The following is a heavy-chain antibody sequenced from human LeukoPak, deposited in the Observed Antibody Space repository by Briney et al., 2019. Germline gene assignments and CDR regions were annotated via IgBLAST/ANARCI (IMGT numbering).Heavy chain of an antibody. CDR1: GYPFTSYD. V-gene: IGHV1-8*01. CDR2: MNPNSGNT. CDR3: ARTWGSLDY. Sequence: ASVKVSCKASGYPFTSYDINWVRQATGQGLEWMGWMNPNSGNTGYAQKFQGRVTMTRDTSIGTAYMELSSLRSDDTAEYYCARTWGSLDYWGQGALVTVSS. D-gene: IGHD7-27*01. J-gene: IGHJ4*02.